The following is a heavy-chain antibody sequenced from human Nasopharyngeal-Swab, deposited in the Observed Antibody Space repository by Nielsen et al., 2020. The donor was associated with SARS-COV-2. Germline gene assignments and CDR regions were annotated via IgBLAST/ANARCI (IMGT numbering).Heavy chain of an antibody. J-gene: IGHJ4*02. Sequence: GGSLRLSCAASGFTFSSYAMSWVRQAPGKGLEWVSAISGSGGSTYYADFVKGRFTISRDNSKNTLYLQMNSLRAEDTAVYYCAREGDIVVVTALDYWGQGTLVTVSS. CDR1: GFTFSSYA. CDR3: AREGDIVVVTALDY. V-gene: IGHV3-23*01. D-gene: IGHD2-21*02. CDR2: ISGSGGST.